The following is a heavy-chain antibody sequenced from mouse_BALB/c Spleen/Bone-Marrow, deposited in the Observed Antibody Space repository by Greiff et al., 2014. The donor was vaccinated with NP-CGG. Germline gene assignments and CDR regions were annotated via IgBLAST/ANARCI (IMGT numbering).Heavy chain of an antibody. J-gene: IGHJ2*01. D-gene: IGHD2-1*01. CDR1: GFTFSSYA. CDR3: ARPYGNYFDY. V-gene: IGHV5-9-4*01. CDR2: ISSGGSYT. Sequence: EVKLMESGGGLVKPGGSLELSCAASGFTFSSYAMSWVRQSPEKRLEWVAEISSGGSYTYYPDTVTGRFTISRDNAKNTLYLEMSSLRSEDTAMYYCARPYGNYFDYWGQGTTLTVSS.